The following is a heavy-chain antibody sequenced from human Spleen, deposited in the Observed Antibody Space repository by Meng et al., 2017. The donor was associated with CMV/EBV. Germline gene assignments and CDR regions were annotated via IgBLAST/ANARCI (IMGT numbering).Heavy chain of an antibody. V-gene: IGHV3-30*12. CDR2: ISYDGIDE. CDR1: GFTFSSYG. CDR3: ARGADLLLWFGESPQDY. D-gene: IGHD3-10*01. Sequence: GESLKISCAASGFTFSSYGMHWVRQAPGKGLEWVALISYDGIDEFYADSVKGRFTISRDNAKNSLYLQMNSLRAEDTAIYYCARGADLLLWFGESPQDYWGQGTLVTVSS. J-gene: IGHJ4*02.